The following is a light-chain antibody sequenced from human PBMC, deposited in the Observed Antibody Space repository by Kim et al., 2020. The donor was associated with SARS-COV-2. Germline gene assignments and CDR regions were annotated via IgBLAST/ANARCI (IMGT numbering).Light chain of an antibody. J-gene: IGLJ2*01. CDR3: QTWGTGWHVV. CDR2: LNSDGSH. V-gene: IGLV4-69*01. CDR1: SGHSSYA. Sequence: QLVLTQSPSASASLGASVKLTCTLSSGHSSYAIAWHQQQPEKGPRYLMKLNSDGSHSKGDGIPDRFSGSSSGAERYLTISSLQSEDEADYYCQTWGTGWHVVFGGGTQLTVL.